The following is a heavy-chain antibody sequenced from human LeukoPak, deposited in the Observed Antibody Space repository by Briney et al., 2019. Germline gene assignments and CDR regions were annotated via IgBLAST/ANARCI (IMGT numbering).Heavy chain of an antibody. Sequence: QTGGSLRLSRAASGFTFSSYWMNWVRQAPGKGLVWVSRIASDGSSTTYADSVKGRFSISRDNAKNTLYLQMNSLRVEDTAVYYCARGRPHGNDYWGQGTLVTVSS. CDR2: IASDGSST. V-gene: IGHV3-74*01. CDR3: ARGRPHGNDY. D-gene: IGHD4-23*01. J-gene: IGHJ4*02. CDR1: GFTFSSYW.